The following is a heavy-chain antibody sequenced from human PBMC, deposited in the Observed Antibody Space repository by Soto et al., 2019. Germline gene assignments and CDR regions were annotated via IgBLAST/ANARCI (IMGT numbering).Heavy chain of an antibody. CDR3: ARWDIVVVPAAILGEYYFDY. Sequence: ASVKVSCKASGYTFTSYYMHWVRQAPGQGLEWMGIINPSGGSTSYAQKFQGRVTMTRDTSTSTVYMELSSLRSEDTAVYYCARWDIVVVPAAILGEYYFDYWGQGTLVTVSS. J-gene: IGHJ4*02. V-gene: IGHV1-46*01. CDR2: INPSGGST. D-gene: IGHD2-2*02. CDR1: GYTFTSYY.